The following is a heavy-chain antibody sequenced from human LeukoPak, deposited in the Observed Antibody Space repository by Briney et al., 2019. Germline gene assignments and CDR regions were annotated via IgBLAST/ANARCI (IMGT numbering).Heavy chain of an antibody. CDR2: IYYSGST. V-gene: IGHV4-59*01. D-gene: IGHD3-16*01. CDR1: GGSISSYY. J-gene: IGHJ4*02. Sequence: SETLSLTCTVSGGSISSYYWSWIRQPPGKGLEWIGYIYYSGSTNYNPSLKSRVTISVDTSKNQFSLKLSSVTAADTAVYYCARALRGYYFDYWGQGTLVTVSS. CDR3: ARALRGYYFDY.